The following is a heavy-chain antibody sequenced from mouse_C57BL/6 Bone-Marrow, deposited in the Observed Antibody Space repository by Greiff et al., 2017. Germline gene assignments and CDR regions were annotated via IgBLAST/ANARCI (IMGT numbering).Heavy chain of an antibody. V-gene: IGHV1-64*01. CDR2: IHPNSGST. J-gene: IGHJ4*01. CDR3: ARDIFVCSGNCCFVLDY. Sequence: VQLQQPGAELVKPGASVKLSCEASGYTFTSYWMHWVQQRPGQGLEWIGMIHPNSGSTNYNENFKSKATLTVDKSSSTTYMQLSHLTSEDSAVYYCARDIFVCSGNCCFVLDYWGQGTSVTVSS. D-gene: IGHD4-1*01. CDR1: GYTFTSYW.